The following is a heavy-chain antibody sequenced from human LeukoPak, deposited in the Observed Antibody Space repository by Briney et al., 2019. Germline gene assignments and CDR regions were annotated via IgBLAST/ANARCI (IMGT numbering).Heavy chain of an antibody. CDR3: AKDGKRRKYSSGWFYYYYYGMDV. D-gene: IGHD6-19*01. V-gene: IGHV3-30*18. Sequence: GRSLRLSCAASGFTVSSYGMHWVRQAPGKGLEWVAVITNDGSNKYYADSVKGQFTISRDNSKNTLYLQMNSLRAEDTDVYYCAKDGKRRKYSSGWFYYYYYGMDVWGQGTTVTVSS. CDR2: ITNDGSNK. CDR1: GFTVSSYG. J-gene: IGHJ6*02.